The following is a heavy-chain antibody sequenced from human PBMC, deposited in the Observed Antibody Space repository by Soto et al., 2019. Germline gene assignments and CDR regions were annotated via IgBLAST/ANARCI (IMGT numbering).Heavy chain of an antibody. J-gene: IGHJ4*02. V-gene: IGHV3-23*01. CDR2: VSATAGTT. Sequence: GVLRHSSAASGVTFIDLGMRRVLQAPGKGLEWVSLVSATAGTTYYTDSVKGRFTISRDNSRNTVYLQMNSLRADDTAVYYCAKDRLAGGFAYWGQGTLVTVSS. D-gene: IGHD3-16*01. CDR3: AKDRLAGGFAY. CDR1: GVTFIDLG.